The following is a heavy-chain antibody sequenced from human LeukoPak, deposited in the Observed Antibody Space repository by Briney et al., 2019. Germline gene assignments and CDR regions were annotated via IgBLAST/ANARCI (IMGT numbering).Heavy chain of an antibody. CDR2: ISHDGTII. Sequence: GGSLRLSCAASGFSFSSYVMYWVRQTPGKGPVCVSRISHDGTIITYADSVKGRFTISRDNTKNILFLQMNSLRVEDTAVYYCARDRDWNVDSWDQGTLVSGSS. D-gene: IGHD1-1*01. V-gene: IGHV3-74*03. CDR3: ARDRDWNVDS. CDR1: GFSFSSYV. J-gene: IGHJ4*02.